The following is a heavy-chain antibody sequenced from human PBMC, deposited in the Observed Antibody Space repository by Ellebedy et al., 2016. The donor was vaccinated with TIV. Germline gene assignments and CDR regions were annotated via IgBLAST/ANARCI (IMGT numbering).Heavy chain of an antibody. Sequence: SETLSLXCTVSGGSISSGAYYWSWIRQSPGKGLEWIGYIYYSGSTYYNPSLKSRVTISVDTSKNQFSLKLSSVTAADTAVYYCARGGYCSSTSCPGLNWFDPWGQGTLVTVSS. CDR2: IYYSGST. J-gene: IGHJ5*02. CDR3: ARGGYCSSTSCPGLNWFDP. D-gene: IGHD2-2*01. V-gene: IGHV4-31*03. CDR1: GGSISSGAYY.